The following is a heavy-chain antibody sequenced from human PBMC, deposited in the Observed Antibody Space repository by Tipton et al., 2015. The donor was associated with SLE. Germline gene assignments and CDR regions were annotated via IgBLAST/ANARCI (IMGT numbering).Heavy chain of an antibody. Sequence: SLRLSCAASGLPFRNFWMSWVRQAPGKGLEWISLITGNGLNTYYADSVKGRFAISRDNSKNTLHLQMNSLRAEDTAVYYCAKGSDFDIWGQGTLVTVSS. CDR1: GLPFRNFW. J-gene: IGHJ4*02. CDR2: ITGNGLNT. CDR3: AKGSDFDI. D-gene: IGHD3-10*01. V-gene: IGHV3-23*01.